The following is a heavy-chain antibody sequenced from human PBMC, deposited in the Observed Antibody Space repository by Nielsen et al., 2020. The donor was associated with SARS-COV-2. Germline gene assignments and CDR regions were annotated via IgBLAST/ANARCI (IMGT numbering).Heavy chain of an antibody. CDR2: ISWNSGSI. D-gene: IGHD2-2*01. CDR3: ATVSAAYYHYGMDV. CDR1: GFTFDDYA. Sequence: GGSLRLSCAASGFTFDDYAMHWVRQAPGKGLEWVSGISWNSGSIGYADSVKGRFTISRDNAKNSLYLQMNSLRAEDTALYYCATVSAAYYHYGMDVWGQGTTVTVSS. J-gene: IGHJ6*02. V-gene: IGHV3-9*01.